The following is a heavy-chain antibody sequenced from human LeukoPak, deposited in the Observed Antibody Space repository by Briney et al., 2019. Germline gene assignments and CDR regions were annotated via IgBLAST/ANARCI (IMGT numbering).Heavy chain of an antibody. J-gene: IGHJ3*02. Sequence: ASVKVSCKAFGYTFTSNYMHWVRQAPGKGLEWMGGFDPEDGETIYAQKFQGRVTMTRNTSISTAYMELSSLRSEDTAVYYCARGHYYDSSGYYYGDAFDIWGQGTMVTVSS. V-gene: IGHV1-24*01. CDR1: GYTFTSNY. CDR2: FDPEDGET. D-gene: IGHD3-22*01. CDR3: ARGHYYDSSGYYYGDAFDI.